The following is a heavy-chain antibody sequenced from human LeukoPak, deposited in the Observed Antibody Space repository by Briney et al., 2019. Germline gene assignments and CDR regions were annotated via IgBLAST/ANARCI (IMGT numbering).Heavy chain of an antibody. V-gene: IGHV3-74*01. Sequence: GGSLRLSCAASGFVFNTHWMHWVRQAPGKGLVWISRTNRDGSSTTYADSVRGRFTISRDNAKNSLYLQMNSLRAEDTALYYCAKDIFRLLPPSKLFDYWGQGTLVTVSS. CDR2: TNRDGSST. D-gene: IGHD2-15*01. CDR3: AKDIFRLLPPSKLFDY. CDR1: GFVFNTHW. J-gene: IGHJ4*02.